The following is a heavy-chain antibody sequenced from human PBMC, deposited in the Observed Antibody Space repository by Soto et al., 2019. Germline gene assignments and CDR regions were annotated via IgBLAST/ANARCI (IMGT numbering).Heavy chain of an antibody. CDR3: ARNIVVVPAANHYYYYYGMDV. CDR1: GFTFSSYG. J-gene: IGHJ6*02. V-gene: IGHV3-33*01. Sequence: QVQLVESGGGVVQPGRSLRLSCAASGFTFSSYGMHWVRQAPGKGLEWVAVIWYDGSNKYYADSVKGRFTISRDNSKNTLYLQMNSLRAEDTAVYYCARNIVVVPAANHYYYYYGMDVWGQGTTVTVSS. CDR2: IWYDGSNK. D-gene: IGHD2-2*01.